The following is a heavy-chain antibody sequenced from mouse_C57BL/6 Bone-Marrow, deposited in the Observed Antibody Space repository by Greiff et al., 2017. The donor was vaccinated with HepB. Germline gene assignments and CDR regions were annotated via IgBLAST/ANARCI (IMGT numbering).Heavy chain of an antibody. CDR2: ISNLAYSI. CDR3: ARHFYDGYYDAMDY. Sequence: EVQRVESGGGLVQPGGSLKLSCAASGFTFSDYGMAWVRQAPRKGPEWVAFISNLAYSIYYADTVTGRFTISRENAKNTLYLEMSSLRSEDTAMYYCARHFYDGYYDAMDYWGQGTSVTVSS. D-gene: IGHD2-3*01. CDR1: GFTFSDYG. V-gene: IGHV5-15*01. J-gene: IGHJ4*01.